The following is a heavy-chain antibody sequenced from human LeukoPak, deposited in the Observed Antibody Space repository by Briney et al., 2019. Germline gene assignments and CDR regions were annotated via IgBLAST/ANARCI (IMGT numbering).Heavy chain of an antibody. Sequence: PSETLSLTCTVSGGSISSYYWSWIRQPAGKGLEWIGRIYTSGSTNYNPSLKSRVTISVDTSKNQFSLKLSSVTAADTAVYYCARIGYGGSYYYYYYMDVWGKGTTVTVSS. CDR2: IYTSGST. V-gene: IGHV4-4*07. J-gene: IGHJ6*03. D-gene: IGHD4-23*01. CDR3: ARIGYGGSYYYYYYMDV. CDR1: GGSISSYY.